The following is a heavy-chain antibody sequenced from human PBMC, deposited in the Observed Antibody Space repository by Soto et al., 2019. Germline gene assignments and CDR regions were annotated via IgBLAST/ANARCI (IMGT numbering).Heavy chain of an antibody. CDR3: AHSVVAGLGYYFDY. D-gene: IGHD6-19*01. Sequence: QITLKESGPTLVKPTQTLTLTCTFSGFSLSSTRVAVGWIRQPPGKALELLALIYWDDDKRYSPFLKSRLTITKDTSKNQVVLTMTNMDPVDTATYYCAHSVVAGLGYYFDYWGQGTLVTGSS. CDR2: IYWDDDK. J-gene: IGHJ4*02. CDR1: GFSLSSTRVA. V-gene: IGHV2-5*02.